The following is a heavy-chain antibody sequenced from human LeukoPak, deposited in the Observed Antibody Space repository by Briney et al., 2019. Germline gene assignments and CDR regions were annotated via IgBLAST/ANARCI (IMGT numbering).Heavy chain of an antibody. CDR2: ISPNSGGT. CDR3: AKNRADDYADY. CDR1: GYTFTDSY. D-gene: IGHD4-17*01. V-gene: IGHV1-2*06. Sequence: GASLKISCKAPGYTFTDSYVHWVRQAPGQGLEWMGRISPNSGGTNYAQKFRGRLTVTRDTSISTAYMELSSLRSDDPAVYYCAKNRADDYADYWGQGTLVTVSS. J-gene: IGHJ4*02.